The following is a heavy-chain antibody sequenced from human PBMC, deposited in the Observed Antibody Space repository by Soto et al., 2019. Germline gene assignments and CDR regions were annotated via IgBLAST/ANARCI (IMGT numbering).Heavy chain of an antibody. V-gene: IGHV3-23*01. CDR3: AKDRAVAGDSSDS. D-gene: IGHD6-19*01. CDR1: GFTFSSYA. CDR2: ISGSGGST. J-gene: IGHJ4*02. Sequence: GGSLRLSCAASGFTFSSYAMSWARQAPGKGLEWVSAISGSGGSTSYADSVKGRFAISRDNSKNTLYLQMKSLRAEDTAVYYCAKDRAVAGDSSDSWGQGTLVTVSS.